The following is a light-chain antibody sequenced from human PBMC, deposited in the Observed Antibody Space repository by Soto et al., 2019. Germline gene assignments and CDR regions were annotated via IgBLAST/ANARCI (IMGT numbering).Light chain of an antibody. CDR1: QSVSSIY. CDR2: GAS. J-gene: IGKJ1*01. CDR3: QQYGSSQWT. V-gene: IGKV3-20*01. Sequence: EIVLTQSPGTLSLSPGEGATLSCRASQSVSSIYLAWYQQKPGQAPRLLIYGASSRATGIPDRFSGSGSGTDFTLTISRLEPEDFAVYYCQQYGSSQWTFGQGTKVEIK.